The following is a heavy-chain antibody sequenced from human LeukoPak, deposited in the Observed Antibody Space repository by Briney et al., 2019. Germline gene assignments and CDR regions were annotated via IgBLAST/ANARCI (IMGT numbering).Heavy chain of an antibody. Sequence: ASVKVSCKASGYTFTSYGISWVRQAPGQGLEWMGWISAYNGNTNYAQKFQGRVTITADKSTSTAYMELSSLRSEDTAVYYCAREAGYSGYESRIWGQGTMVTVSS. D-gene: IGHD5-12*01. V-gene: IGHV1-18*01. J-gene: IGHJ3*02. CDR1: GYTFTSYG. CDR3: AREAGYSGYESRI. CDR2: ISAYNGNT.